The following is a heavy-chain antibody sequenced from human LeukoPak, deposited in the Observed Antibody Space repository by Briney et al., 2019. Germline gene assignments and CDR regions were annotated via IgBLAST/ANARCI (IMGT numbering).Heavy chain of an antibody. Sequence: ASVKVSCKASGYTFTDYYIHWVRQAPGRGLEWMGWINPKSGGTHFAQKFQGRVTMTRDMSTSTVYMELSSLRSEDTAVYYCAREAMITFGGVIVYYYFDYWGQGTLVTVSS. CDR2: INPKSGGT. CDR1: GYTFTDYY. V-gene: IGHV1-2*02. CDR3: AREAMITFGGVIVYYYFDY. J-gene: IGHJ4*02. D-gene: IGHD3-16*02.